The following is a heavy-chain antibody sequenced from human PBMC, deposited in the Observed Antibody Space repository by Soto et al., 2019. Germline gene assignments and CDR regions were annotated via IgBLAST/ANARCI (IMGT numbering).Heavy chain of an antibody. CDR3: ERDNWDLTFGGIIVKPDLYFDL. CDR2: IWYDGSNE. CDR1: GFTFSRHA. V-gene: IGHV3-33*01. J-gene: IGHJ2*01. Sequence: QVQLVESGGGVVQPGRSLRLSCAASGFTFSRHAIHWVRQAPGKGLEWVAVIWYDGSNEYYADSVRGRFSISRDNSKNTVSLQMNSLRAEDTGVYYCERDNWDLTFGGIIVKPDLYFDLWGRGALVKVSS. D-gene: IGHD3-16*02.